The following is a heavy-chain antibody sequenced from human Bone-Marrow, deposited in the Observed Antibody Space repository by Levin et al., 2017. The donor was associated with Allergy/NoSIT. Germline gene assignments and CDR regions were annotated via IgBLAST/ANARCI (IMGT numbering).Heavy chain of an antibody. D-gene: IGHD3-16*01. CDR1: GFTFNNVW. J-gene: IGHJ4*02. V-gene: IGHV3-15*01. CDR2: VKTKTEGETT. Sequence: GESLKISCVASGFTFNNVWMYWVRQAPGKGLEWVARVKTKTEGETTDYAAPVSGRFSISRDDSRNTLYLQMNSLKIEDTALYYCTTMGDCWGQGTLVTVSS. CDR3: TTMGDC.